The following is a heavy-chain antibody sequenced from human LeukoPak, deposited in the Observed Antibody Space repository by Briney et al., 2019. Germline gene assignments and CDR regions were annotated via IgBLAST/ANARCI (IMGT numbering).Heavy chain of an antibody. CDR3: AKDVSPLMVTTWDY. CDR2: ISGSGTHT. CDR1: GFTFSSYA. Sequence: PGGSLRLSCAASGFTFSSYAMSWVRQAPGKGLEWVSGISGSGTHTYYADSVKGRFTISRDNSKNTLYLQMNSLRAEDTAVYYCAKDVSPLMVTTWDYWGQGTLVTVSS. D-gene: IGHD2-21*02. J-gene: IGHJ4*02. V-gene: IGHV3-23*01.